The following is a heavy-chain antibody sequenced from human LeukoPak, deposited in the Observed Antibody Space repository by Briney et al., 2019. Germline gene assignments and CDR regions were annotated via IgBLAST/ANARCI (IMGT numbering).Heavy chain of an antibody. CDR3: STLTSRGLSDS. J-gene: IGHJ4*02. V-gene: IGHV3-15*07. CDR1: GFTFTNAW. D-gene: IGHD1-20*01. CDR2: IKSKADGETI. Sequence: GGSLRLSCAASGFTFTNAWMSWVRQAPGKGLEWVGRIKSKADGETIDYAAPVKGRFTFSRDDSKNMLYLQMNSLKSEDTAVYYCSTLTSRGLSDSWGQGTLVTVSS.